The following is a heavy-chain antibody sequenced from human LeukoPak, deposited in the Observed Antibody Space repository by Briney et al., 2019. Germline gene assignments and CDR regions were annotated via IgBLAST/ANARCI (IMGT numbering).Heavy chain of an antibody. Sequence: GGSLRLSCAASGFTFSGSAIRWVRQSGGKGMEWVGQIDKKDKGYATATAYAASFKGRLTISRDDSINTAYLQMKSLKTEDTALYYCTRDSGTYNWFDPWGQGTLVTVSS. CDR2: IDKKDKGYATAT. V-gene: IGHV3-73*01. CDR1: GFTFSGSA. D-gene: IGHD1-26*01. J-gene: IGHJ5*02. CDR3: TRDSGTYNWFDP.